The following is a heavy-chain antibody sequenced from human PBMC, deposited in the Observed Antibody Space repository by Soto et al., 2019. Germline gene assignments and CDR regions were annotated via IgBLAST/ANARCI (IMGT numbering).Heavy chain of an antibody. CDR1: GGSFSGYY. V-gene: IGHV4-34*01. D-gene: IGHD3-3*01. J-gene: IGHJ5*02. CDR2: INHSGST. CDR3: ARVRSDFWSGYPYNWFDP. Sequence: PSETLSLTCAVYGGSFSGYYWSWIRQPPGKGLEWIGEINHSGSTNYNPSLKSRITISVDTSKNQFSIKLSSVTAADTAVYYCARVRSDFWSGYPYNWFDPWGQGTLVTVSS.